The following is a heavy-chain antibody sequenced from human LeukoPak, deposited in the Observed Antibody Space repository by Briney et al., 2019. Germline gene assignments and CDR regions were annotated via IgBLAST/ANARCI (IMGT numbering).Heavy chain of an antibody. D-gene: IGHD4-11*01. CDR2: ISYSGGCT. CDR1: GFTFSSYA. CDR3: AKDSNSGFEYFQH. V-gene: IGHV3-23*01. J-gene: IGHJ1*01. Sequence: GGSLRLSCAASGFTFSSYAMSWVRQAPGKGLEWVSGISYSGGCTYTAASVKGRLTISRDNSRNTLYLQMNSLRAEDTAVYYCAKDSNSGFEYFQHWGQGTLVTVSS.